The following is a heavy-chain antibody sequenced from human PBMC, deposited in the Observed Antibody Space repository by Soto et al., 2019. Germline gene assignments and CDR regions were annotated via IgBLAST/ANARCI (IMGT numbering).Heavy chain of an antibody. CDR1: GFTFGDYA. J-gene: IGHJ4*02. Sequence: GGSLRLSCTASGFTFGDYAMSWVRQAPGKGLEWVGFIRSKAYGGTTEYAAAVKGRFTISRDDSTSIAYLQMISLKTEDTAVYYCTREFYGAFDYWGQGTLVTVSS. CDR3: TREFYGAFDY. V-gene: IGHV3-49*04. D-gene: IGHD3-10*01. CDR2: IRSKAYGGTT.